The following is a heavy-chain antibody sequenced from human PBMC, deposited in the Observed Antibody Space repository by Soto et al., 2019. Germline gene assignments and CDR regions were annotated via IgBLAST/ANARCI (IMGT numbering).Heavy chain of an antibody. V-gene: IGHV3-30*18. CDR3: AKVIRADSTSSNFYYYSGLDV. CDR2: ISNDGINK. Sequence: QVQLVESGGGVVQPGRSLRLSCAASGFTFRTYGMHWVRQAPGKGLEWLAVISNDGINKYYADSVRGRFTISRDNTRDTLLLQMNSLRGEETAIYYCAKVIRADSTSSNFYYYSGLDVWGQVTTVTVSS. D-gene: IGHD6-6*01. J-gene: IGHJ6*02. CDR1: GFTFRTYG.